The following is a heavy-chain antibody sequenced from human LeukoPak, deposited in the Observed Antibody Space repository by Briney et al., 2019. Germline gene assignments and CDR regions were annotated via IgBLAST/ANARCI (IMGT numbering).Heavy chain of an antibody. CDR3: ARHYSGSYPD. J-gene: IGHJ4*02. CDR1: GGSITSSSYY. Sequence: SETLSLTCTVSGGSITSSSYYWGWIRQPPGKGLERIGSIYYSGSTYYNPSLKSRVTISVDTSKNQFSLKLSSVTAADTAVYYCARHYSGSYPDWGQGTLVTVSS. D-gene: IGHD1-26*01. V-gene: IGHV4-39*01. CDR2: IYYSGST.